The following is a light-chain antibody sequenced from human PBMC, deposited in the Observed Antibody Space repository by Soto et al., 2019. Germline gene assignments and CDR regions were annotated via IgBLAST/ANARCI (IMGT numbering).Light chain of an antibody. J-gene: IGKJ3*01. CDR3: QQYGRSPNT. CDR1: QSVNRNY. Sequence: EIVLTQSPGTLSLSPGERATLSCRASQSVNRNYLAWYQQKPGQAPRLLIYHTSSRATGIPDRFSGTGSGIDFTLTISRLEPEDFAVYYCQQYGRSPNTFGHGTKVDIK. V-gene: IGKV3-20*01. CDR2: HTS.